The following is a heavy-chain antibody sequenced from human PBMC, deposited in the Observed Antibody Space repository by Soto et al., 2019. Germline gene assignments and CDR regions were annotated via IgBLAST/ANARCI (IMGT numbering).Heavy chain of an antibody. D-gene: IGHD2-8*01. Sequence: SETLSLTCAVYGGSFSGYYWSWIRQPPGKGLEWIGEINHSGSTNYNPALKSRVTISVDTSKNQFSLKLSSVTAADTAVYYCARVAYCTNGVCYEYFQHWGQGTLVTVSS. CDR3: ARVAYCTNGVCYEYFQH. V-gene: IGHV4-34*01. CDR2: INHSGST. CDR1: GGSFSGYY. J-gene: IGHJ1*01.